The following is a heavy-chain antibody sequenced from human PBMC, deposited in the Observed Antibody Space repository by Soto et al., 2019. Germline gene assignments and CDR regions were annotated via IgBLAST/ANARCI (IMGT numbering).Heavy chain of an antibody. V-gene: IGHV4-59*01. Sequence: SETLSLTCTVSGGSISSYYWSWIRQPPGKGLEWIGYIYYSGGTNYNPSLKSRVTISVDTSKNQFSLKLSSVTAADTAVYYCARDLNYYGSGSTFDPWGQGTLVTVSS. CDR3: ARDLNYYGSGSTFDP. D-gene: IGHD3-10*01. CDR1: GGSISSYY. J-gene: IGHJ5*02. CDR2: IYYSGGT.